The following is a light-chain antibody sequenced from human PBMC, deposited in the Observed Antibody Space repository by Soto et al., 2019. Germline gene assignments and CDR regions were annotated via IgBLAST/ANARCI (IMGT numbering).Light chain of an antibody. CDR2: DNS. Sequence: SYVLTQPPSVSVAPGQTARISCGGENIGSKSVHWYQQKPGQAPLLVVFDNSDRPSGIPERFSGSNSEHTATLTISRAEAGDEADYYCQVWHSTSDHLVFGGGTKLTVL. CDR1: NIGSKS. V-gene: IGLV3-21*02. CDR3: QVWHSTSDHLV. J-gene: IGLJ3*02.